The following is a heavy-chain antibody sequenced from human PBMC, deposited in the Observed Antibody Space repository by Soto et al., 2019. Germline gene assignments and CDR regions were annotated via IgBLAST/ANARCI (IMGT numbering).Heavy chain of an antibody. V-gene: IGHV4-59*01. CDR2: IYYSGST. CDR3: ARERVGEMATQDAFDI. J-gene: IGHJ3*02. D-gene: IGHD2-15*01. CDR1: GGSISSYY. Sequence: PSETLSLTCTVSGGSISSYYWSWIRQPPGKGLEWIGYIYYSGSTNYNPSLKSRVTISVDTSKNQFSLKLSSVTAADTAVYYCARERVGEMATQDAFDIWGQGTMVS.